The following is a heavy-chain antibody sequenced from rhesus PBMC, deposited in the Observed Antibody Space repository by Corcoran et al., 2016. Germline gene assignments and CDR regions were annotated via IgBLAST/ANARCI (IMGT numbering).Heavy chain of an antibody. CDR3: AKSLRNYYFDY. CDR2: IYGSGSRT. J-gene: IGHJ4*01. Sequence: QLRLQESGPGLVKPSETLSVTCAVSGGSISSSYWSWIRQAPGKGLEWIGYIYGSGSRTKYNPSLKSRVTLSVDTSKYQLSLKLSSVTAADTAVYYCAKSLRNYYFDYWGQGVLVTVSS. CDR1: GGSISSSY. D-gene: IGHD1-1*01. V-gene: IGHV4-169*01.